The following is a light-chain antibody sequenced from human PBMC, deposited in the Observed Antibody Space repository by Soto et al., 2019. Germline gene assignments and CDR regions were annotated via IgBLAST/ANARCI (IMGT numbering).Light chain of an antibody. CDR3: QSYDSSTHVV. V-gene: IGLV6-57*02. J-gene: IGLJ2*01. CDR2: EDN. CDR1: SGSIASNY. Sequence: NFLLTQPHSVSESPGKTVTISCTGSSGSIASNYVQWYQQRPGSAPTTVIYEDNQRPSGVPDRCSGSIDSSSNTASLTISGLKTEDEADDYCQSYDSSTHVVFGGGTKLTVL.